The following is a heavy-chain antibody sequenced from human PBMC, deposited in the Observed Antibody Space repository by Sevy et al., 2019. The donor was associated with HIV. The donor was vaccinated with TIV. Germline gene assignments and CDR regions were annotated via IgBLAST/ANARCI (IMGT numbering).Heavy chain of an antibody. CDR3: ARDPLRRITMIVVASYYFDY. V-gene: IGHV1-18*04. D-gene: IGHD3-22*01. CDR2: ISAYNGNT. CDR1: GYTFTSYG. J-gene: IGHJ4*02. Sequence: ASVKVSCQASGYTFTSYGISWVRQAPGQGLEWMGWISAYNGNTNYPQKLQGRVTMTTDTSTSTAYMELRSLRSDDTAVYYCARDPLRRITMIVVASYYFDYWGQGTLVTVSS.